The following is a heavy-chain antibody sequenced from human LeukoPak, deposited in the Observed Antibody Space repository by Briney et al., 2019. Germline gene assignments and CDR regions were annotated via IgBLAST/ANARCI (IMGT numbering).Heavy chain of an antibody. Sequence: PSETLSLTCTVSGGSISSGGYYWSWIRQHPGKGLEWIGYIYYSGSTYYNPSLKSRVTISVDRSKNQFSLNLSSVTAADTALYYCARVSTPYYGRGNYFDYWGQGTLVTVSS. J-gene: IGHJ4*02. CDR3: ARVSTPYYGRGNYFDY. D-gene: IGHD4-17*01. CDR2: IYYSGST. V-gene: IGHV4-31*03. CDR1: GGSISSGGYY.